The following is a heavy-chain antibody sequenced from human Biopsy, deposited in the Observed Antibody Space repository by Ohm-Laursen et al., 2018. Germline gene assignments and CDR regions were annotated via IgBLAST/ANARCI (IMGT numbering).Heavy chain of an antibody. Sequence: ASVKVSCKPSGYTFTTYDINWVRQAPGQGLEWMGWMNPANGDAGYAQSFRGRATMTRSTSITTAYMELSSLGSEDTAVYYCARVRSGGRVTVFGVEVKTGWLDTWGQGTLVTVSS. J-gene: IGHJ5*02. V-gene: IGHV1-8*01. D-gene: IGHD3-3*01. CDR3: ARVRSGGRVTVFGVEVKTGWLDT. CDR1: GYTFTTYD. CDR2: MNPANGDA.